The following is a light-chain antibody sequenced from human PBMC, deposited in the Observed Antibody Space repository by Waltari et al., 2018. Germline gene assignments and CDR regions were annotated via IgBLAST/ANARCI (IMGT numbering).Light chain of an antibody. CDR2: GAS. CDR1: QSFGRS. CDR3: QHYVRLPVT. Sequence: EIVLTQSPGTLSLSPGERVTLSCMASQSFGRSLALYQHKPGQAPRLLIYGASIRATGIPDRFSGGGSGTDFSLTISRLEPEDFAAYHCQHYVRLPVTFGQGTKVEIK. V-gene: IGKV3-20*01. J-gene: IGKJ1*01.